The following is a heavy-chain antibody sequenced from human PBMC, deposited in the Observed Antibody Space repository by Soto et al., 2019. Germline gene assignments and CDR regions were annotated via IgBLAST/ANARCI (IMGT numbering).Heavy chain of an antibody. CDR3: ARDATFDTAIPFDY. V-gene: IGHV3-33*01. Sequence: QVQLVESGGGVVQPGRSLRLSCAASGFTFSSYGMHWVRQAPGKGLEWVAVIWYDGSNKYYADSVKGRFTISRDNSKNTLYVQMDSLSAEDTAVYYCARDATFDTAIPFDYWGQGNLVTVSS. D-gene: IGHD5-18*01. J-gene: IGHJ4*02. CDR1: GFTFSSYG. CDR2: IWYDGSNK.